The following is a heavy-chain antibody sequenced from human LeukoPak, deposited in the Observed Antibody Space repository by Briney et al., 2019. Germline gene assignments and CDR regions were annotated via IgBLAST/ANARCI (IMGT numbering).Heavy chain of an antibody. CDR1: GGSISSGGYY. V-gene: IGHV4-31*03. CDR2: IYYSGST. J-gene: IGHJ6*03. D-gene: IGHD2-8*02. Sequence: SETLSLTCTVSGGSISSGGYYWSWIRQHPGKGLEWIGYIYYSGSTYYNPSLKSRVTISVDTSKNQFSLKLSSVTAADTAVYYCARVLVDGYYYYKDAWGKGTTVTVSS. CDR3: ARVLVDGYYYYKDA.